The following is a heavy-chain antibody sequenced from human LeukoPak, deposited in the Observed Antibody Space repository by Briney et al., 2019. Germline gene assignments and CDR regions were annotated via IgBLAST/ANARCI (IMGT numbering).Heavy chain of an antibody. CDR3: ARGRGYSYGPGFDP. V-gene: IGHV4-34*01. CDR1: GESFSGYY. D-gene: IGHD5-18*01. J-gene: IGHJ5*02. CDR2: INHSGST. Sequence: SETLSLTCAVYGESFSGYYWSWIRQPPGKGLEWIGEINHSGSTNYNPSLKSRVTISVDTSKNQFSLKLSSVTAADTAVYYCARGRGYSYGPGFDPWGQGTLVTVSS.